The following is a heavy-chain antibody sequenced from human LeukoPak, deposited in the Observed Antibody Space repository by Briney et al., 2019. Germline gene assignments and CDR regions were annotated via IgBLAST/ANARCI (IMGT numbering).Heavy chain of an antibody. CDR2: INPNSGGT. CDR3: ARSLLTYYYDSRDAFDI. Sequence: GASVKVSCKAFGYTFTGYWMHWVRQAPGQGLEWMGWINPNSGGTNYAQKFQGRVTMTRDTSISTAYMELSRLRSDDTAVYYCARSLLTYYYDSRDAFDIWGQGTMVTVSS. D-gene: IGHD3-22*01. J-gene: IGHJ3*02. CDR1: GYTFTGYW. V-gene: IGHV1-2*02.